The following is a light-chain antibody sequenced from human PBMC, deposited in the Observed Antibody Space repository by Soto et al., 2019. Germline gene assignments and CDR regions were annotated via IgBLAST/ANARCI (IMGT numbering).Light chain of an antibody. Sequence: SQMTQSHSTLSASVGDTVTVTCRASQSVSGWWAWYQQKPGEAPKLLIYDASALPRGVPSRFSGSGSATEFTLTISSLQPDDIATYYCQQYNSGWTFGQVAMVDIK. V-gene: IGKV1-5*01. CDR2: DAS. CDR3: QQYNSGWT. J-gene: IGKJ1*01. CDR1: QSVSGW.